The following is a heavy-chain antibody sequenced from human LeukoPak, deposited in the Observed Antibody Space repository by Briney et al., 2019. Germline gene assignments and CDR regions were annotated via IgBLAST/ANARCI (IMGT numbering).Heavy chain of an antibody. CDR2: IKPVGSEK. Sequence: GGSLRLSCAASGFSFSNYWMNWVRQAPGKGLEWVANIKPVGSEKHYVDSVRGRFTISRDNAKNSLYLQMNSLRVEDTAVYYCAREDGTFQYWGQGTLVTVSS. V-gene: IGHV3-7*03. CDR1: GFSFSNYW. J-gene: IGHJ1*01. CDR3: AREDGTFQY.